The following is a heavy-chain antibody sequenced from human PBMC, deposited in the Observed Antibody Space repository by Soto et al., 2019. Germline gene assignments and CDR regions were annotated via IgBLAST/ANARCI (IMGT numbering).Heavy chain of an antibody. CDR3: TTTPSRDYYDFWSGYNALQYYFDY. Sequence: PGGSLRLSCAASGFTFSNAWMNWVRQAPGKGLEWVGRIKSKTDGGTTDYAAPVKGRFTISRDDSKNTLYLQMNSLKTEDTAVYYCTTTPSRDYYDFWSGYNALQYYFDYWGQGTLVTVSS. J-gene: IGHJ4*02. CDR1: GFTFSNAW. CDR2: IKSKTDGGTT. V-gene: IGHV3-15*07. D-gene: IGHD3-3*01.